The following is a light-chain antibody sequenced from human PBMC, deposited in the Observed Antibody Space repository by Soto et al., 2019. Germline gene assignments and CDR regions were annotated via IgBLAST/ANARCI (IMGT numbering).Light chain of an antibody. Sequence: QSALTQPASVSGSPGQSITISCTGTSSDVGSYNLVSWYQQHPGKAPKLMIYEGSKRPSGVSNRFSGSKSGNTASLTISGLQDEDEADYYCCSYAGSSTAVVFGGGTQLTVL. CDR1: SSDVGSYNL. CDR3: CSYAGSSTAVV. CDR2: EGS. J-gene: IGLJ2*01. V-gene: IGLV2-23*01.